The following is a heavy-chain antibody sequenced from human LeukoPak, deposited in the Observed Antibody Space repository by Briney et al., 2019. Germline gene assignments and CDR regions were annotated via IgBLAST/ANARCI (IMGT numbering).Heavy chain of an antibody. CDR3: ARRECSTSCSWFDP. CDR2: ISAYNGNT. D-gene: IGHD2-2*01. J-gene: IGHJ5*02. V-gene: IGHV1-18*01. Sequence: ASVKVSCKASGYTFTSYGISWMRQAPGQGLEWMGWISAYNGNTNYAQKLQGRVTMTTDTSTSTAYMELRSLRSDDTAVYYCARRECSTSCSWFDPWGQGTLVTVSS. CDR1: GYTFTSYG.